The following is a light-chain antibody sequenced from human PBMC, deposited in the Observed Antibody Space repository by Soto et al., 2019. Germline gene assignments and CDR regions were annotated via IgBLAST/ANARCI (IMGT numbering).Light chain of an antibody. V-gene: IGKV3-20*01. J-gene: IGKJ1*01. Sequence: DIVLTQTPGTLTLSPGDRATLSCRASQRVGSDYLAWYQQKSGQPPRLLIHGASSRATGVPDGFSGSGSGTDFGLPINRLEHEDFAVCDCQQSGSTGWRFGQGDKLEVK. CDR2: GAS. CDR1: QRVGSDY. CDR3: QQSGSTGWR.